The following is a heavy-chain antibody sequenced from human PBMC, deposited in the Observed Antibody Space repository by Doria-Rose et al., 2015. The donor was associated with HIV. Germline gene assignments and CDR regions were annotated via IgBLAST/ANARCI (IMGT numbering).Heavy chain of an antibody. Sequence: QITLKESGPVLVKPTETLTLTCTVSGVSLSSPGMGVSWIRQPPGKALEWLANIISDDERSYTTSLKIRLTISRGTSKSQVVLTMTDMDPVDTATYYCARIKSSRWYHKYYFDFWGQGTLVIVSA. V-gene: IGHV2-26*01. D-gene: IGHD6-13*01. CDR1: GVSLSSPGMG. CDR3: ARIKSSRWYHKYYFDF. CDR2: IISDDER. J-gene: IGHJ4*02.